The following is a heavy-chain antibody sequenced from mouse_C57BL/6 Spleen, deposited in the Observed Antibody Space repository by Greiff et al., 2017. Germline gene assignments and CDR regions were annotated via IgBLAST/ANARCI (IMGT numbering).Heavy chain of an antibody. D-gene: IGHD1-1*01. CDR3: ARRGTVVEDWYFDV. V-gene: IGHV1-52*01. CDR2: IDPSDSET. CDR1: GYTFTSYW. J-gene: IGHJ1*03. Sequence: VQLQQPGAELVRPGSSVKLSCKASGYTFTSYWMHWVKQRPIQGLEWIGNIDPSDSETHYNQKFKDKATLTVDKSSSTAYLQLSSLTSEDSAVYYWARRGTVVEDWYFDVWGTGTTVTVSS.